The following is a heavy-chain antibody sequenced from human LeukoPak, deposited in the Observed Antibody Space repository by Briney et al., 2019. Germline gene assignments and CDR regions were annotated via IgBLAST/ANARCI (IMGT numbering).Heavy chain of an antibody. Sequence: ASVKVSCKASGYTFTSYGISWVRQAPGQGLEWMGWISAYNGNTNYAQKLQGRVTITRNTSISTAYMELSSLRSEDTAVYYCARGVLDLSYYYYYMDVWGKGTTVTVSS. CDR2: ISAYNGNT. D-gene: IGHD2-2*02. CDR1: GYTFTSYG. CDR3: ARGVLDLSYYYYYMDV. V-gene: IGHV1-18*01. J-gene: IGHJ6*03.